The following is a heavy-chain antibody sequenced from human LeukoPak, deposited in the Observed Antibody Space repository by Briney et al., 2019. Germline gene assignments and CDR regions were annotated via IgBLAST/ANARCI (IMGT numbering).Heavy chain of an antibody. CDR1: GVSFDDYY. J-gene: IGHJ4*02. CDR2: INHSGYT. V-gene: IGHV4-34*01. Sequence: SETLSLTCAVSGVSFDDYYWSWVRQTPGKGLEWLGEINHSGYTNDSPSLKSRVTLSIDTSRKQFSLNLRSETVADAGIYYCTRMTTGHDYWGQGTLVTVSS. CDR3: TRMTTGHDY. D-gene: IGHD4-17*01.